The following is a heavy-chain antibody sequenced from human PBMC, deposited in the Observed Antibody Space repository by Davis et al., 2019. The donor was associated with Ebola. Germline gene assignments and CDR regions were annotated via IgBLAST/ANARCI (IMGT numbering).Heavy chain of an antibody. CDR1: GGSISSYY. CDR3: ARGTTYYDFWSGGGVVNWFDP. Sequence: PSETLSLTCTVSGGSISSYYWSWIRQPPGKGLEWIGYIYYSGSTNYNPSLKSRVTISVDTSKNQFSLKLSSVTAADTAVYYCARGTTYYDFWSGGGVVNWFDPWGQGTLVTVSS. CDR2: IYYSGST. J-gene: IGHJ5*02. V-gene: IGHV4-59*12. D-gene: IGHD3-3*01.